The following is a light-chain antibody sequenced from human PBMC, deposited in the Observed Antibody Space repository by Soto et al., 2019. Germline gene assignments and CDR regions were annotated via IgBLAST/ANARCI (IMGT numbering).Light chain of an antibody. CDR1: QSVSSSY. CDR3: QQYGSSRRT. Sequence: EIVLTQSPGTLSLSPGERATLSCRASQSVSSSYLAWYQQKPGQAPRLLIYGASSRATGIPDRFSGSGSGTDITLTISRLEPEDFAVYYCQQYGSSRRTLGQGTKVDIK. CDR2: GAS. V-gene: IGKV3-20*01. J-gene: IGKJ1*01.